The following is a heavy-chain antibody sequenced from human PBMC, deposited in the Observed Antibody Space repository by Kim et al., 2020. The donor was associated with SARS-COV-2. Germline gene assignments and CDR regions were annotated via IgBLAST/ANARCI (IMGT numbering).Heavy chain of an antibody. D-gene: IGHD3-22*01. V-gene: IGHV3-23*01. Sequence: GGSLRLSCAASGFTFNDYTMTWVRQAPGKGLEWVSAITGRGDGTSYAESVKGRFTISRDNSKNTLYLQMSSLRAEDTAVYYCAQRHNSDASGFLFGSWGQGTLVTVSS. CDR1: GFTFNDYT. CDR3: AQRHNSDASGFLFGS. CDR2: ITGRGDGT. J-gene: IGHJ4*02.